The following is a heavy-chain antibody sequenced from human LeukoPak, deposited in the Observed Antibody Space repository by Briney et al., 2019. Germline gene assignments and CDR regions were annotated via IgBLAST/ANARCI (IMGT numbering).Heavy chain of an antibody. J-gene: IGHJ4*02. D-gene: IGHD3-3*01. CDR1: GFTFSSYA. CDR3: ARSVGEWLSSYYFDY. Sequence: GGSLGLSCAASGFTFSSYAMHWVRQAPGKGLEYVSGINTDSNGDSTYYTNSVKGRFTISRDNSKNTLYLQMGSLRAEDMAVYYCARSVGEWLSSYYFDYWGQGTLVTVSS. V-gene: IGHV3-64*01. CDR2: INTDSNGDST.